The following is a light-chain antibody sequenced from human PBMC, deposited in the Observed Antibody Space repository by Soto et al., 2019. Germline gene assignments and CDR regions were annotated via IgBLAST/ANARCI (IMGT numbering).Light chain of an antibody. CDR3: QQRSNWIT. CDR2: DAS. V-gene: IGKV3-11*01. CDR1: QSVSSY. J-gene: IGKJ5*01. Sequence: IGLTPSPAPLSLSPGERATLSCRASQSVSSYLAWYQQKPGQAPRLLIYDASNRATGIPARFSGSGSGTDFTLTISSLEPEDFAVYYCQQRSNWITFGQGTRLEIK.